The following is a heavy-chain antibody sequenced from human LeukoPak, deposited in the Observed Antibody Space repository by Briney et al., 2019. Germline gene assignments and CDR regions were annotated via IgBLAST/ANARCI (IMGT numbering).Heavy chain of an antibody. J-gene: IGHJ4*02. CDR2: IKQDGSQE. Sequence: GGSLRLSCAASGFTFSSYTINWVRQAPGKGLEWVAHIKQDGSQEYYVDSVRGRFTISRDNAKNSLNLQMNYLRSDDTAVYYCARGVPYPSWSGPHYSDDWGQGILVTVSS. D-gene: IGHD3-3*01. V-gene: IGHV3-7*01. CDR1: GFTFSSYT. CDR3: ARGVPYPSWSGPHYSDD.